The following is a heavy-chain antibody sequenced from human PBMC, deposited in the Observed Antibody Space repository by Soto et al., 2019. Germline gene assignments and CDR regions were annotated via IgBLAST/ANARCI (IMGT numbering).Heavy chain of an antibody. D-gene: IGHD4-17*01. Sequence: GGSLRLSCAASGFTFSSYSMNWVRQAPGKGLEWVSYISSSSTIYYADSVKGRFTISRDNAKNSLYLQMNSLRDEDTAVYYCARASRDYGARPDYWGQGTLVTVSS. CDR3: ARASRDYGARPDY. J-gene: IGHJ4*02. V-gene: IGHV3-48*02. CDR1: GFTFSSYS. CDR2: ISSSSTI.